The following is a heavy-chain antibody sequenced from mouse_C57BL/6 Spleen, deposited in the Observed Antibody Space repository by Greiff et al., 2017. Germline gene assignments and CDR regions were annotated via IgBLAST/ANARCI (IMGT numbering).Heavy chain of an antibody. CDR3: ARSSKMGHGY. CDR1: GYAFSSYW. V-gene: IGHV1-80*01. CDR2: IYPGDGDT. Sequence: VKLMESGAELVKPGASVKISCKASGYAFSSYWMNWVKQRPGKGLEWIGQIYPGDGDTNYNGKFKGKATLTADKSYSTAYMQLSSLTSEDSAVYFCARSSKMGHGYWGQGTTLTVSS. D-gene: IGHD2-3*01. J-gene: IGHJ2*01.